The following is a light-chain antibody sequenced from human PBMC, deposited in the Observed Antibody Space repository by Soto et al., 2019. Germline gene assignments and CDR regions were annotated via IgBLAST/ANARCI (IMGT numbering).Light chain of an antibody. J-gene: IGLJ1*01. V-gene: IGLV2-14*01. Sequence: QSALTQPASVSGSPGQSITISCTGTSSDVGRYNYVSWYQQYPGKAPRLMIYEVSNRPSGVSNRFSGSKSGNTASLTISGLQAEDEADYYCSSYTTSSTRLFGTGTKVTVL. CDR3: SSYTTSSTRL. CDR2: EVS. CDR1: SSDVGRYNY.